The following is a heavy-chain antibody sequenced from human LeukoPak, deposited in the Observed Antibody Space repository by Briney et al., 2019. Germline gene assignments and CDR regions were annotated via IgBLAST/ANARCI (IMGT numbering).Heavy chain of an antibody. V-gene: IGHV3-7*01. CDR3: TSWGDTTAEYFQR. CDR2: INPDGRDT. J-gene: IGHJ1*01. Sequence: GGSLRLSCVVSGFTLNRCWMNWVRQAPGKGLEWVAYINPDGRDTYYVDSVKGRFTISRDNAQNSMYLQMNSLRVEDTAVYYCTSWGDTTAEYFQRWSQGTLVTVSS. CDR1: GFTLNRCW. D-gene: IGHD2-21*02.